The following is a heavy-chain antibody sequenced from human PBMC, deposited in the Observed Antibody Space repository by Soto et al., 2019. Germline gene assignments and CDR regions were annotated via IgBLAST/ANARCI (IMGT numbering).Heavy chain of an antibody. CDR3: ERGYDYDSDGYLFDY. J-gene: IGHJ4*02. CDR2: IYYSGST. V-gene: IGHV4-31*03. CDR1: GGSVSSNIYY. Sequence: SETLSLTCSVSGGSVSSNIYYWTWIRQHPGKGPEWIGHIYYSGSTYYNPSLKSRVTISLDMSKKKFSLKLTSVSAADTAVYYCERGYDYDSDGYLFDYWGQGTLVTVSS. D-gene: IGHD3-22*01.